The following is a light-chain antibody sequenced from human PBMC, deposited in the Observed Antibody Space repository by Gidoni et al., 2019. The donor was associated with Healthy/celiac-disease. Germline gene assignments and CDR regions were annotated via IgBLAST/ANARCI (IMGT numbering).Light chain of an antibody. CDR3: QQYNSYWLT. J-gene: IGKJ4*01. CDR1: QSISSW. Sequence: EIQMTQSPSTLSASVGDSVTITCRASQSISSWLAWYQQKPGKAPKLLIYKASSLESGVPARFSGSGSGTEFTLTISSLQPDDFATYYCQQYNSYWLTFGGGTKVEIK. V-gene: IGKV1-5*03. CDR2: KAS.